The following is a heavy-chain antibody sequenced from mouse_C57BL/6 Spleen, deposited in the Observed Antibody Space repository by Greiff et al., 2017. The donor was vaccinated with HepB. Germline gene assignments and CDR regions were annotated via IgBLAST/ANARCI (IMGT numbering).Heavy chain of an antibody. CDR2: IDPSDSYT. D-gene: IGHD1-1*01. CDR3: ARSRGYGSSFYWYFDV. CDR1: GYTFTSYW. V-gene: IGHV1-50*01. Sequence: VQLQQSGAELVKPGASVKLSCKASGYTFTSYWMQWVKQRPGQGLEWIGEIDPSDSYTNYNQKFKGKATLTVDTSSSTAYMQLSSLTSEDSAVYYCARSRGYGSSFYWYFDVWGTGTTVTVSS. J-gene: IGHJ1*03.